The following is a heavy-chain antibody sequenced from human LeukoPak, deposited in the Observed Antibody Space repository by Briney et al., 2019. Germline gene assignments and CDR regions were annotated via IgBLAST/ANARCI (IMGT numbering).Heavy chain of an antibody. CDR1: GGSISSYY. V-gene: IGHV4-59*01. Sequence: PSETLSLTCTVPGGSISSYYWSWIRQPPGKGLEWIGYIHYSGSTNYNPSLKSRVIISVDPSKNQFSLKLSSVTAADTAVYYCAREAPICSGGTCYDYWGQGTLVTVSS. D-gene: IGHD2-15*01. J-gene: IGHJ4*02. CDR3: AREAPICSGGTCYDY. CDR2: IHYSGST.